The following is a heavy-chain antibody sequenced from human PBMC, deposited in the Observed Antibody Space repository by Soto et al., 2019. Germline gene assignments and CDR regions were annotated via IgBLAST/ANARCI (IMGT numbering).Heavy chain of an antibody. CDR2: IFDDGINK. D-gene: IGHD3-16*01. CDR1: GFTFTEHG. Sequence: QVQLVESGGGVVQPGKSLRLSCVASGFTFTEHGMHWVRQAPGKGLEWVAVIFDDGINKYYADSVKGRFTISRDTSKSTLYLQINSLRAEDTAVYYCARDHNRVGGYNWFDAWGQGTLVTVSS. J-gene: IGHJ5*02. CDR3: ARDHNRVGGYNWFDA. V-gene: IGHV3-33*01.